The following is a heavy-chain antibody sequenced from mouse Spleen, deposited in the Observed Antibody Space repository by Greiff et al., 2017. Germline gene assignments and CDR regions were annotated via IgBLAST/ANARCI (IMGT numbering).Heavy chain of an antibody. D-gene: IGHD1-1*01. CDR2: ISSGSSTI. Sequence: EVQVVESGGGLVKPGGSLKLSCAASGFTFSDYGMHWVRQAPEKGLEWVAYISSGSSTIYYADTVKGRVTISRDNAKNTLFLQMTSLRSEDTDMYYCARRLLERGAWFAYWGQGTLVTVSA. J-gene: IGHJ3*01. CDR3: ARRLLERGAWFAY. V-gene: IGHV5-17*01. CDR1: GFTFSDYG.